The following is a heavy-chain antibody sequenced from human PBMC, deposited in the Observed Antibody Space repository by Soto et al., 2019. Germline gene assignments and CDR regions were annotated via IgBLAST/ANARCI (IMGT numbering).Heavy chain of an antibody. CDR2: INPKSGGT. J-gene: IGHJ6*02. CDR1: GYSSTDYH. CDR3: ARGHSTDCSNGVCSFFYNHEMDV. D-gene: IGHD2-8*01. V-gene: IGHV1-2*04. Sequence: ASVKVSCKASGYSSTDYHIHWVRRAPGQGLEWLGRINPKSGGTSTAQKFQGWVTMTRDRSMSTVYMELTRLRSDDTAVYFCARGHSTDCSNGVCSFFYNHEMDVWGQGTTVTVSS.